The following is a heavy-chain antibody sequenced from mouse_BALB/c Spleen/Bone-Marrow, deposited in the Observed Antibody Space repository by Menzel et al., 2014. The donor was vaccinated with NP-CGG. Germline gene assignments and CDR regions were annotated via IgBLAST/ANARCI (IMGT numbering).Heavy chain of an antibody. CDR1: GFTFSSFG. V-gene: IGHV5-17*02. CDR2: ISSGSSTI. Sequence: EVKLVESGGGLVQPGGSRKLSCAASGFTFSSFGMHWVRQAPEKGLEWVAYISSGSSTIYYADTAKGRFTISRDNPKNTLFLQMTSLRSEDTAMYYCTRKGALITHYYAMDYWGQGTSVTVSS. D-gene: IGHD2-4*01. CDR3: TRKGALITHYYAMDY. J-gene: IGHJ4*01.